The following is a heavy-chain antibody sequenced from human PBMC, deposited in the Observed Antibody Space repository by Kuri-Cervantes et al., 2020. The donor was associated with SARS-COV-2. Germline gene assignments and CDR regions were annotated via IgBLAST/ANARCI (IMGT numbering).Heavy chain of an antibody. CDR1: GGSLRNSG. CDR3: ARASWGYSSSSPGGY. Sequence: SVKVSCKASGGSLRNSGINWVRQAPGQGLEWMGGIIPIFGTANYAQKFQGRVTITADKSTSTAYMELSSLRSEDTAVYFCARASWGYSSSSPGGYWGQGTLVTVSS. D-gene: IGHD6-6*01. V-gene: IGHV1-69*06. J-gene: IGHJ4*02. CDR2: IIPIFGTA.